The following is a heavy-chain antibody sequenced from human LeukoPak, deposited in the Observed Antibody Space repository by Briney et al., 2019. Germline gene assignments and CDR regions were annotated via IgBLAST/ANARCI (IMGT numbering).Heavy chain of an antibody. CDR3: ARAFGLTDY. CDR2: ISSSSSTI. D-gene: IGHD3/OR15-3a*01. J-gene: IGHJ4*02. V-gene: IGHV3-48*02. CDR1: GFTVSSYS. Sequence: GGSLRLSCAASGFTVSSYSMNWVREAPGKGLEWVSYISSSSSTIYYADSVKGRITISRDNTKNSLYLKMNSLRDEDTAVYYCARAFGLTDYWGQGTLVTVFS.